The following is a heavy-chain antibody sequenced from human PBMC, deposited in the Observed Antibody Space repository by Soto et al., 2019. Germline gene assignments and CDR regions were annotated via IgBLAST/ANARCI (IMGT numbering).Heavy chain of an antibody. J-gene: IGHJ6*02. CDR3: ARVSGDSSGYLNEVYYYYGMDV. CDR2: ISTRSDI. Sequence: GGSLRLSCAASGFTFSGYSMNWVRQAPGKGLEWVASISTRSDIYYADSVKGRFTISRDNAKNSVSLQMNSLRSEDTAVYYCARVSGDSSGYLNEVYYYYGMDVWGQGTTVTVSS. V-gene: IGHV3-21*01. CDR1: GFTFSGYS. D-gene: IGHD3-22*01.